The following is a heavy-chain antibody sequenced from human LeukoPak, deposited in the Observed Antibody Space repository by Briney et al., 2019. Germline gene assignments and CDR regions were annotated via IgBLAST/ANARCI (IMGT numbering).Heavy chain of an antibody. CDR3: AELGITMIGGV. Sequence: GGSLRLSCAASGFTISANFMSWVRQAPGKGLEWVSVIYSGGRTEYADSVKGRFTISRDNAKNSLYLQMNSLRAEDTAVYYCAELGITMIGGVWGKGTTVTISS. D-gene: IGHD3-10*02. J-gene: IGHJ6*04. V-gene: IGHV3-66*01. CDR2: IYSGGRT. CDR1: GFTISANF.